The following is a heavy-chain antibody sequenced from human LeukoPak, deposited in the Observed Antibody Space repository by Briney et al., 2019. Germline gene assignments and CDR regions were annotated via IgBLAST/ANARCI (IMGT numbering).Heavy chain of an antibody. Sequence: PGGSLRLSCAASGFTFSSYSMNWVRQAPGKGLEWVSYISSSSSTMYYADSVKGRFTISRDNAKNSLYLHMNSLRAEDTAVYYCARRFWEKRVYFDYWGQGTLVTVSS. D-gene: IGHD1-26*01. CDR1: GFTFSSYS. V-gene: IGHV3-48*04. CDR3: ARRFWEKRVYFDY. CDR2: ISSSSSTM. J-gene: IGHJ4*02.